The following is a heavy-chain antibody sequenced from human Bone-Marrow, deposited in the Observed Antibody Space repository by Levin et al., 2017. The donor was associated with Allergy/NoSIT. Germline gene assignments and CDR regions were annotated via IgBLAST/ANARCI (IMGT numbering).Heavy chain of an antibody. J-gene: IGHJ2*01. CDR3: ARGRRDGYSNYWYFDL. D-gene: IGHD5-24*01. CDR1: GDSITNDY. V-gene: IGHV4-4*07. CDR2: IFHTGVT. Sequence: SETLSLTCAVSGDSITNDYWGWIRQPAGKGQEYIGVIFHTGVTNFNPSLKSRLTISRDTSSTQSPLKLTSLTAADTAVYYCARGRRDGYSNYWYFDLWGRGTLVTVSS.